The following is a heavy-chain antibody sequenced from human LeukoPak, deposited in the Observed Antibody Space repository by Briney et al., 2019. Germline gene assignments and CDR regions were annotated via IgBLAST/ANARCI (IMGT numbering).Heavy chain of an antibody. CDR3: AKDSSTSNPYYGLDV. Sequence: LTLSCPRSGFSFSRYGLHWVRHAPGPRLEAVAIISHDGGNEYYADSVKGRLTISRDNSKNTLYLQMDSLRTEDTAVYYCAKDSSTSNPYYGLDVWGQGTTVTVSS. J-gene: IGHJ6*02. D-gene: IGHD4-11*01. V-gene: IGHV3-30*18. CDR1: GFSFSRYG. CDR2: ISHDGGNE.